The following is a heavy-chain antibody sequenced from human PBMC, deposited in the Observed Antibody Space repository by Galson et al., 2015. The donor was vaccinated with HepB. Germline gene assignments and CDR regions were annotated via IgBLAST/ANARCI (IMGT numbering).Heavy chain of an antibody. CDR2: ISAYNGNT. D-gene: IGHD3-9*01. V-gene: IGHV1-18*04. Sequence: SVKVSCKASGYTFTSYGISWVRQAPGQGLEWMGWISAYNGNTNYAQKLQGRVTMTTDTSTSTAYMELRSLRSDDTAVYYCARDVNGVDILTGYYMGGGGADYWGQGTLVTVSS. CDR3: ARDVNGVDILTGYYMGGGGADY. CDR1: GYTFTSYG. J-gene: IGHJ4*02.